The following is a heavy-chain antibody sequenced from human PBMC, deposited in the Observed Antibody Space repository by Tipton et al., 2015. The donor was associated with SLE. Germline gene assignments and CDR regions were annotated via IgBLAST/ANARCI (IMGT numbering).Heavy chain of an antibody. J-gene: IGHJ3*01. Sequence: QVQLVQSGAEVKKPGASVRVSCKASGYTFTTYGISWVRQAPGQGLEWMGWISTYNGNTNYAQKLQGRVTMTSDTSTSTAYMDLSSLISEDTAVYQCARGRRGRGFDVWGQGTMVTVS. D-gene: IGHD3-10*01. V-gene: IGHV1-18*01. CDR3: ARGRRGRGFDV. CDR2: ISTYNGNT. CDR1: GYTFTTYG.